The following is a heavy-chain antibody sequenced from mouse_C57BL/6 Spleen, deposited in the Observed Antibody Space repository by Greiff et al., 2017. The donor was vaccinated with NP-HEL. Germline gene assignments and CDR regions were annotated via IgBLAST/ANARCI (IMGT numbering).Heavy chain of an antibody. CDR2: INPNNGGT. J-gene: IGHJ2*01. V-gene: IGHV1-18*01. CDR1: GYTFTDYN. Sequence: EVKLVESGPELVKPGASVKIPCKASGYTFTDYNMDWVKQSHGKSLEWIGDINPNNGGTIYNQKFKGKATLTVDKSSSTAYMELRSLTSEDTAVYYCARGYYGSSYFDYWGQGTTLTVSS. D-gene: IGHD1-1*01. CDR3: ARGYYGSSYFDY.